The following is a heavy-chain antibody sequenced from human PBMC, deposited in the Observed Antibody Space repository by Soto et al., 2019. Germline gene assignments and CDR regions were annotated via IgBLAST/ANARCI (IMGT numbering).Heavy chain of an antibody. CDR3: ARDGGHNSSGWVYYYYGMDV. CDR2: IWYDGSNK. Sequence: GGSLRLSCAASGFTFSSYGMHWVRQAPGKGLEWVAVIWYDGSNKYYADSVKGRFTISRDNSKNTLYLQMNSLRAEDTAVYYCARDGGHNSSGWVYYYYGMDVWGQGTTVTVSS. D-gene: IGHD6-19*01. J-gene: IGHJ6*02. CDR1: GFTFSSYG. V-gene: IGHV3-33*01.